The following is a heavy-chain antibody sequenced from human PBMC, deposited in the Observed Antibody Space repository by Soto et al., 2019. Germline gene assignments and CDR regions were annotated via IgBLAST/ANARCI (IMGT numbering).Heavy chain of an antibody. CDR3: VTGADAIIWFGQSHFDC. Sequence: ASVKVSCKVSGYTLTEYSIHWVRQAPGRGLAWLGGFDPEEGEKVYAQDFQGRVNMTEDTTTDTAYMELSSLRSEDTAVYYCVTGADAIIWFGQSHFDCWGQGTLVTVSS. D-gene: IGHD3-10*01. CDR2: FDPEEGEK. V-gene: IGHV1-24*01. J-gene: IGHJ4*02. CDR1: GYTLTEYS.